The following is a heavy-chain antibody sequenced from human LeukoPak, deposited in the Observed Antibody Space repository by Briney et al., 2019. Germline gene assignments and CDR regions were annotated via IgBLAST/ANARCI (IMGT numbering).Heavy chain of an antibody. J-gene: IGHJ3*02. Sequence: GGSLRLSCAASGFTFSSYSMNWVRQAPGKGLEWVSSISSRRSYIYYADSVKGRFTISRDNAKNSLYLQRNSLRAEDTAVYYCARDADSSGYYTLDAFDIWGQGTMVTVSS. CDR1: GFTFSSYS. CDR3: ARDADSSGYYTLDAFDI. V-gene: IGHV3-21*01. D-gene: IGHD3-22*01. CDR2: ISSRRSYI.